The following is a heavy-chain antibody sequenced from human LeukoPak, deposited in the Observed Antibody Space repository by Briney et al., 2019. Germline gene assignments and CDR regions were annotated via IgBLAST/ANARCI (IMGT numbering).Heavy chain of an antibody. Sequence: GGSLRLSCAASGFTFSSYGMHWVRQAPGKGLEWVAVISYDGSNKYYADSVKGRFTISRDNAKNSLYLQMNSLRAEDTAVYYCARPPLFRAANYYYYMDVWGKGTTVTVSS. CDR1: GFTFSSYG. D-gene: IGHD2-15*01. CDR2: ISYDGSNK. V-gene: IGHV3-33*05. CDR3: ARPPLFRAANYYYYMDV. J-gene: IGHJ6*03.